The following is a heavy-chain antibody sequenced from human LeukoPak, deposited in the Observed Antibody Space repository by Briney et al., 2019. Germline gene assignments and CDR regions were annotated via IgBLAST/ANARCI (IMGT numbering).Heavy chain of an antibody. CDR3: ARSAVDSSSWFSDAFDI. CDR2: ISSSSSYI. V-gene: IGHV3-21*01. CDR1: GFTFSSYA. Sequence: GGSLRLSCAASGFTFSSYAMSWVRQAPGKGLEWVSSISSSSSYIYYADSVKGRFTISRDNAKNSLYLQMNSLRAEDTAVYYCARSAVDSSSWFSDAFDIWGQGTMVTVSS. J-gene: IGHJ3*02. D-gene: IGHD6-13*01.